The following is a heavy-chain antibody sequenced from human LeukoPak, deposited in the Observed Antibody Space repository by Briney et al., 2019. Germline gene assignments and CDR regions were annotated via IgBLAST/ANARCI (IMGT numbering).Heavy chain of an antibody. J-gene: IGHJ4*02. CDR2: ISAYNGNT. Sequence: ASVKVSCKASGYTFTSYGISWVRQAPGQGLEWMGWISAYNGNTNYAQKLQGRVTMTTDTSTSTAYMELRSLRSDDTAVYYCARDFTPQVIVVPAATDYWGQGTLVTVSS. CDR1: GYTFTSYG. D-gene: IGHD2-2*01. V-gene: IGHV1-18*01. CDR3: ARDFTPQVIVVPAATDY.